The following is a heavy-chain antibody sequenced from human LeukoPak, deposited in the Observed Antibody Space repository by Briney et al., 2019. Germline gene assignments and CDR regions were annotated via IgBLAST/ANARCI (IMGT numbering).Heavy chain of an antibody. Sequence: SETLSLTCTVSGGSVSSGSYYWGWIRQPPGKGLEWIGYIYYSGSTNYNPSLKSRVTISVDTSKNQFSLKLSSVTAADAAVYYCARGKTYYDFWSGYYTPFLDYWGQGTLVTVSS. CDR2: IYYSGST. CDR1: GGSVSSGSYY. D-gene: IGHD3-3*01. V-gene: IGHV4-61*01. J-gene: IGHJ4*02. CDR3: ARGKTYYDFWSGYYTPFLDY.